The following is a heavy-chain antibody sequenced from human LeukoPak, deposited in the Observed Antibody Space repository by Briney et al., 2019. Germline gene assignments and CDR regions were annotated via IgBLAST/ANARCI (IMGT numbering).Heavy chain of an antibody. D-gene: IGHD6-19*01. CDR3: ARDGVAGGFGY. V-gene: IGHV4-59*01. Sequence: SETLSLTCTVSGGSLSSYSWSWIRQPPGKGLEWIGYIYYSGRTVYNPSLKSRVTISLDTSKNQFSLKLSSVTAADTAVYYCARDGVAGGFGYWGQGTLVTVSS. J-gene: IGHJ4*02. CDR2: IYYSGRT. CDR1: GGSLSSYS.